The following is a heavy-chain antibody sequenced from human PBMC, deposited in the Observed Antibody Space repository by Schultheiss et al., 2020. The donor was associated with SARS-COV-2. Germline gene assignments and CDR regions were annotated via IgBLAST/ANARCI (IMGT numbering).Heavy chain of an antibody. CDR3: ARDLFVHDPHDYGDYPFGY. CDR2: ISYDGSNK. D-gene: IGHD4-17*01. CDR1: GFTFSSYA. Sequence: GGSLRLSCAASGFTFSSYAMHWVRQAPGKGLEWVAVISYDGSNKYYADSVKGRFTISRDNSKNTLYLQMNSLRAEDTAVYYCARDLFVHDPHDYGDYPFGYWGQGTVVTVSS. J-gene: IGHJ4*02. V-gene: IGHV3-30-3*01.